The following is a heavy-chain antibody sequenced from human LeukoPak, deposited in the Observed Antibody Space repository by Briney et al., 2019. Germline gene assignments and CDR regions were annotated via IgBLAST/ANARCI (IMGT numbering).Heavy chain of an antibody. D-gene: IGHD1-1*01. CDR1: GYTFTSYA. J-gene: IGHJ6*02. CDR3: ARENDPSDYGMDV. Sequence: ASVKVSCKASGYTFTSYAMHWVRQAPGQRLEWMGWINAGNGNTKYSQKFQGRVTITADKSTSTAYMELSSLRSEDTAVYYCARENDPSDYGMDVWGQGTTVTVSS. V-gene: IGHV1-3*01. CDR2: INAGNGNT.